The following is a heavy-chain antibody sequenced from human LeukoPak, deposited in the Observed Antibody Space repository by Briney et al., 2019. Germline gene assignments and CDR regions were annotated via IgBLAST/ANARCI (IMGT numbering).Heavy chain of an antibody. D-gene: IGHD5-18*01. CDR1: GFTFDDYG. V-gene: IGHV3-20*04. J-gene: IGHJ6*03. CDR2: INWNGGST. Sequence: GGSLRLSCAASGFTFDDYGMSWVRQAPGKGLEWVSGINWNGGSTGYADSVKGRFTISRDNAKNSLYLQMNSLRAEDTALYYCARVTWIQPSDPGPYYYYMDVWGKGTTVTVSS. CDR3: ARVTWIQPSDPGPYYYYMDV.